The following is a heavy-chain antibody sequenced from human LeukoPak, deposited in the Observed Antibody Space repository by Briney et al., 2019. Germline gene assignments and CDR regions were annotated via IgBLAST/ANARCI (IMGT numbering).Heavy chain of an antibody. CDR3: ARAKCCIAAAGTTSYYYYGMDV. J-gene: IGHJ6*02. V-gene: IGHV1-69*04. CDR1: GGTFSSYA. CDR2: IIPILGIA. Sequence: SVKVSFKASGGTFSSYAISWVRQAPGQGLEWMGRIIPILGIANYAQKFKGRVTITADKSTSTAYMELSSLRSEDTAVYYCARAKCCIAAAGTTSYYYYGMDVWGQGTTVTVSS. D-gene: IGHD6-13*01.